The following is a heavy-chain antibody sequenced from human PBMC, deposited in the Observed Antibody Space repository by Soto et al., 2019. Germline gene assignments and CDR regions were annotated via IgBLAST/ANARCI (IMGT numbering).Heavy chain of an antibody. V-gene: IGHV3-23*01. J-gene: IGHJ4*02. CDR2: IGGAGSST. Sequence: EVQLLESGGGLGQPGGSLRLSCAASGFTFSNYPMTWVRQAPGKGLEWVSLIGGAGSSTYYAESVKGRFTISRDNSKNTLYLQMNSLRAQDSAMYYCAKCGPNCYRGFIDYWGQGTLVTVSS. CDR1: GFTFSNYP. D-gene: IGHD2-15*01. CDR3: AKCGPNCYRGFIDY.